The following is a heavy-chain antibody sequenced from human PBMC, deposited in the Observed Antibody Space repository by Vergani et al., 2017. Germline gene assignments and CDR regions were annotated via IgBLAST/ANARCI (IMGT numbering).Heavy chain of an antibody. J-gene: IGHJ3*02. V-gene: IGHV1-18*01. CDR2: MSAYNGNT. D-gene: IGHD3-3*01. CDR3: ARDLPYYDFWSGYYPDAFDI. Sequence: QVQLVQSGAEVKKPGASVKVSCKASGYTFTSYGISWVRQAPGQGLEGMGWMSAYNGNTNYAQKHQGRVTRTTDTSTSTAYMELRSLRSDDTAVYYCARDLPYYDFWSGYYPDAFDIWGQGTMVTVSS. CDR1: GYTFTSYG.